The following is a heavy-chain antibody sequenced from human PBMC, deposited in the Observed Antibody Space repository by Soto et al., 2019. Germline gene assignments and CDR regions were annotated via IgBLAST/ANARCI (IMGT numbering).Heavy chain of an antibody. CDR3: AKVRVDYYYYYGMDV. V-gene: IGHV3-30*18. CDR1: GFTFSSYG. CDR2: ISYDGSNK. J-gene: IGHJ6*02. Sequence: GGSLRLSCAASGFTFSSYGVHWVRQAPGKGLEWVAVISYDGSNKYYADSVKGRFTISRDNSKNTLYLQMNSLRAEDTAVYYCAKVRVDYYYYYGMDVWGQGTTVTVSS.